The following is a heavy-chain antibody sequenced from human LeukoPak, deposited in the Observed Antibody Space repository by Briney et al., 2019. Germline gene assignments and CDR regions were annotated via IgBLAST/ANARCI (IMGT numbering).Heavy chain of an antibody. J-gene: IGHJ4*02. CDR1: GGTFSSYA. D-gene: IGHD5-18*01. Sequence: SVKVSCKASGGTFSSYAITWVRQAPGQGLEWMGRIIPIFGTANYAQKFQGRVTITTDESTSTAYMELSTLRSDDTAVYYCAILWDSYGYNFDYWGQGTLVTVSS. CDR3: AILWDSYGYNFDY. CDR2: IIPIFGTA. V-gene: IGHV1-69*05.